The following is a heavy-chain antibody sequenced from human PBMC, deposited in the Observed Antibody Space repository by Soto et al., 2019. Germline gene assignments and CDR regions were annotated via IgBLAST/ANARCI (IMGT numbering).Heavy chain of an antibody. CDR3: VREYCCGMDV. CDR1: GFTFSAYY. D-gene: IGHD2-15*01. V-gene: IGHV3-11*05. CDR2: ITSSSDYT. Sequence: QEQLVESGGGLVRPGGSLRLSCAASGFTFSAYYMTWMRQAPGKGLEWVSYITSSSDYTNYAGSVKGRFTISRDNAKNSLYLQMNSLRVEDTAVYYCVREYCCGMDVWGQGTTVTVSS. J-gene: IGHJ6*02.